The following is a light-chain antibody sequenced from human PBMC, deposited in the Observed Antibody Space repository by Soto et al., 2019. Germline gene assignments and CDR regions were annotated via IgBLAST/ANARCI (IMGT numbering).Light chain of an antibody. V-gene: IGLV1-51*01. J-gene: IGLJ3*02. CDR1: XXNIGNNY. Sequence: QSVLTXPPSXXXXXXQKVTVSCSGXXXNIGNNYASWYQHLPGTAPKLLIYDNDKRPSGIPDRFSASKSGTSATLDITGLQTGDEADYYCEAWDSNLSGGVFGGGTKLTVL. CDR3: EAWDSNLSGGV. CDR2: DND.